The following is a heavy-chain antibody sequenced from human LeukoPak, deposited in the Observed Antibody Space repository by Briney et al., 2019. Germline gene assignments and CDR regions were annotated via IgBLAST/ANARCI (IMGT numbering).Heavy chain of an antibody. J-gene: IGHJ4*02. D-gene: IGHD5-18*01. CDR3: ATNVDTSDDY. Sequence: GGSLRLSCAASGFTFSSYEMNWVRQAPGKGLEWVSYISSSGSTIYDADSVKGRFTISRDNSKNTLYLQMNSLRAEDTALYYCATNVDTSDDYWGQGTLVTVSS. CDR2: ISSSGSTI. CDR1: GFTFSSYE. V-gene: IGHV3-48*03.